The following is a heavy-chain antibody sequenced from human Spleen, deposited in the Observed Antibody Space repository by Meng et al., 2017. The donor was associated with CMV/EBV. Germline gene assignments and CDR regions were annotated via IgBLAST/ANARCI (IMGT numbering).Heavy chain of an antibody. Sequence: EVQLVEAGGGLVQPGGSLRLSCADSGFTFSRYWMHWVRQVPGKGLVWVSRLNEDGSFTSYADSVKGRFTISRDNAKNTLYLQMNSSRVDDSGVYYCGRDLTGERDQWGQGTLVTVSS. CDR1: GFTFSRYW. D-gene: IGHD7-27*01. J-gene: IGHJ4*02. V-gene: IGHV3-74*03. CDR2: LNEDGSFT. CDR3: GRDLTGERDQ.